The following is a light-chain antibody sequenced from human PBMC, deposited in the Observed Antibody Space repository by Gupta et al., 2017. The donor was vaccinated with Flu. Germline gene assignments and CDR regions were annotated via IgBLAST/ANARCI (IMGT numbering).Light chain of an antibody. Sequence: DNLLTQSPYFLSASVGDRVIITGRASQGIDSHLVWYQKKPGKAPKLLIYETSTLQSGVPSRFSGSGSGTEFTLTITSLQPEDFATYYCQQVKSYPLTFGGGTKVEIK. CDR2: ETS. CDR3: QQVKSYPLT. V-gene: IGKV1-9*01. CDR1: QGIDSH. J-gene: IGKJ4*01.